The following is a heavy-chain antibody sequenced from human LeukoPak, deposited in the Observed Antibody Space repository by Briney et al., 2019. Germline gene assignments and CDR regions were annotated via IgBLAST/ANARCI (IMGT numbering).Heavy chain of an antibody. CDR2: ISSSSSYI. CDR3: ARERGRAGDY. D-gene: IGHD6-19*01. CDR1: GFTFSSYS. Sequence: GGSLRLSCAASGFTFSSYSMNWVRQAPGKGLEWVSSISSSSSYIYYADSVKGRFTISRDNAKNSLYLQMNSLGAEDTAVYYCARERGRAGDYWGQGTLVTVSS. J-gene: IGHJ4*02. V-gene: IGHV3-21*01.